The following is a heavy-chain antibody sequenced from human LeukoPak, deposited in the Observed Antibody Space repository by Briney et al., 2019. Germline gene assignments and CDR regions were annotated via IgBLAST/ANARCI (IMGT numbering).Heavy chain of an antibody. D-gene: IGHD3-3*01. Sequence: SETLSLTCTVSGGSISSSSYYWGWIRQPPGKGLEWIGSIYYSGSTYYNPSLKSRVTISVDTSKNQFSLKLSSVTAADTAVYYCARSRAYDFWSGSNFDYWGQGTLVTVSS. CDR2: IYYSGST. CDR1: GGSISSSSYY. V-gene: IGHV4-39*01. CDR3: ARSRAYDFWSGSNFDY. J-gene: IGHJ4*02.